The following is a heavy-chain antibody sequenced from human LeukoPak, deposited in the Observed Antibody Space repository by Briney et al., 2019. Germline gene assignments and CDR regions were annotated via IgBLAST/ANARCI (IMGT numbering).Heavy chain of an antibody. J-gene: IGHJ6*03. Sequence: SETLSLTCAVYVGSFSGYYWSWIRQSPGKGLEWIGEINDSGSTNYNPSLKSRVTISVDTSKNQFSLKLSSVTAADTAVYYCARDSTYCSSTSCRRYYMDVWGKGTTVTVSS. V-gene: IGHV4-34*01. CDR3: ARDSTYCSSTSCRRYYMDV. CDR1: VGSFSGYY. CDR2: INDSGST. D-gene: IGHD2-2*01.